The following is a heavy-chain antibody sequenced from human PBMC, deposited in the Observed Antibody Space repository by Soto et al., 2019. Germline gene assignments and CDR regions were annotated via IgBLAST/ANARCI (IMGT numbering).Heavy chain of an antibody. V-gene: IGHV3-21*01. CDR1: GFTFNSYS. D-gene: IGHD6-13*01. Sequence: ELQLVESGGGLVKPGGSLRLSCAASGFTFNSYSMNWVRQAPGKGLEWVSSISSSSTFIYYAGSLKGRFTVSRDNAKNSLYLQMKSVSAEDTAVYYCARHQGAAAGNYGMDVWGQGTTVTVSS. J-gene: IGHJ6*02. CDR2: ISSSSTFI. CDR3: ARHQGAAAGNYGMDV.